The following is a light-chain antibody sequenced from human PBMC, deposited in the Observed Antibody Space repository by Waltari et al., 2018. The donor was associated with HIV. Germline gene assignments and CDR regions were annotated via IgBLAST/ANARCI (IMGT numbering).Light chain of an antibody. CDR2: GTN. CDR1: SSNIGAGYD. J-gene: IGLJ2*01. Sequence: QSVLTQPPSVSGAPGQRVTISCTGSSSNIGAGYDVNWYQQLPGTAPPLLIYGTNNRPSGVPDRFSGSKSGTSASLAITGLQAEDEAEYYCQSYDSSLSGWVVFGGGTKVTVL. V-gene: IGLV1-40*01. CDR3: QSYDSSLSGWVV.